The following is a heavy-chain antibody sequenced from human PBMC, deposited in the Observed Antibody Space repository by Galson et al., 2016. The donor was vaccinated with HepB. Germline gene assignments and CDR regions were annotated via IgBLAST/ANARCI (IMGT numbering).Heavy chain of an antibody. CDR1: GYTFGNYG. D-gene: IGHD3-10*01. J-gene: IGHJ3*01. Sequence: SCKASGYTFGNYGVSWVRQAPGQGLEWMGRVSGYNGNTDYGQKVQGRVTMSIETSTNTAYMDLRSLGFDDTAVYFCASTDAGSDAFEVWGRGTLVTVSS. CDR3: ASTDAGSDAFEV. V-gene: IGHV1-18*01. CDR2: VSGYNGNT.